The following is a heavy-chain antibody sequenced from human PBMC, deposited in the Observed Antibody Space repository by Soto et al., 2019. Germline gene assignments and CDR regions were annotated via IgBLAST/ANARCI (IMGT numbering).Heavy chain of an antibody. CDR3: ARGRYGDY. CDR1: GYTFTSSG. V-gene: IGHV1-18*01. Sequence: QVHLVQSGAEVKKPGASVKVTCKAYGYTFTSSGITWVRQAPGQGLEWMGWISAHNGNTDYAQKLQGRVIVTRDTSTSTAYMELRSLRSDDRAVYYCARGRYGDYWGQGALVTITS. J-gene: IGHJ4*02. CDR2: ISAHNGNT. D-gene: IGHD1-1*01.